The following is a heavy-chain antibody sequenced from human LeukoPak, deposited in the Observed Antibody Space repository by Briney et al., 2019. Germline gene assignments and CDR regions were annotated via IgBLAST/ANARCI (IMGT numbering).Heavy chain of an antibody. CDR3: ARRRGYSYGHFDY. J-gene: IGHJ4*02. CDR2: INHSGST. CDR1: GGSFSGYY. V-gene: IGHV4-34*01. Sequence: SETLSLTCAVYGGSFSGYYWSWIRQPPGKGLEWIGEINHSGSTNYNPSLKSRVTISVDTSKNQFSLKLSSVTAADMAVYYCARRRGYSYGHFDYWGQGTLVTVSS. D-gene: IGHD5-18*01.